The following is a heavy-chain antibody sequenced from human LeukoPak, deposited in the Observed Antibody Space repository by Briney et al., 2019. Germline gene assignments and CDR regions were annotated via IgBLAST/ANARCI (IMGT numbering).Heavy chain of an antibody. CDR1: GFTFDDYA. D-gene: IGHD5-24*01. CDR2: ISYSGST. Sequence: GSLRLSCAASGFTFDDYAMHWVRQAPGKGLEWIGYISYSGSTKYNPSLKSRVTISVDTSKNQFSLKLSSVTAADTAVYCCARYGMATIQFFDYWGQGTLFTVSS. V-gene: IGHV4-59*01. J-gene: IGHJ4*02. CDR3: ARYGMATIQFFDY.